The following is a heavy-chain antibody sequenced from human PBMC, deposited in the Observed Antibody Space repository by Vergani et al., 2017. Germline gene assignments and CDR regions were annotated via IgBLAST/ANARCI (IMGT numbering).Heavy chain of an antibody. Sequence: QVQLVQSGAEVKKPGSSVKVSCKASGGTFSSYAISWVRQAPGQGLEWMGGIIPIFGTANYAQKFQGRVTMTRDTSISTAYMELSRLRSDDTAVYYCARDPMYSNYVYANWGQGTLVTVSS. CDR3: ARDPMYSNYVYAN. J-gene: IGHJ4*02. CDR2: IIPIFGTA. D-gene: IGHD4-11*01. CDR1: GGTFSSYA. V-gene: IGHV1-69*06.